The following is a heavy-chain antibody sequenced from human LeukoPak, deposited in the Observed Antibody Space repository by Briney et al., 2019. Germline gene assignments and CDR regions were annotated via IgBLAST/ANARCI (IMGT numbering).Heavy chain of an antibody. V-gene: IGHV3-30*02. CDR3: ARDGPPGVNGIDY. D-gene: IGHD3-22*01. CDR1: GFTFSDYN. J-gene: IGHJ4*02. Sequence: GGSLRLSCAASGFTFSDYNMRWIRQAPGKGLNWVAFIRYDGNNKYYADSVKGRFTISRDNSKNMLYLQMNRLRAEDTAVYYCARDGPPGVNGIDYWGQGTLVTVSS. CDR2: IRYDGNNK.